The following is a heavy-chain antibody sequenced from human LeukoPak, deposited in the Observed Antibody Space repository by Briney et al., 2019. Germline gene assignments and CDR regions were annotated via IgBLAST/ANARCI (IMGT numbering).Heavy chain of an antibody. Sequence: PSETLSLTCAVYGGSFSGYYWSWIRQPPGKGLEWIGEINHSGSTNYNPSLKSRVTISVDTSKNQFSLKLSSVTAADTAVYYCARTGRLAVAGTRFDPWGQGTLVTVSS. J-gene: IGHJ5*02. V-gene: IGHV4-34*01. CDR3: ARTGRLAVAGTRFDP. D-gene: IGHD6-19*01. CDR2: INHSGST. CDR1: GGSFSGYY.